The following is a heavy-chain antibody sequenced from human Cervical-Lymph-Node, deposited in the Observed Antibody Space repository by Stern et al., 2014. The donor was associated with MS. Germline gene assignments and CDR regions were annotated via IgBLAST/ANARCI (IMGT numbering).Heavy chain of an antibody. Sequence: VQLVESGGGVVQPGRSLRLSCAASGFPFSSYGMNWVRQAPGKGLGWVAVMWYDGSNKYYADSVKGRFTISRDNSKNTLSLQMNSLRAEDTAVYYCARERWSSGWYFDYWGQGTLVTVSS. V-gene: IGHV3-33*01. J-gene: IGHJ4*02. CDR1: GFPFSSYG. CDR2: MWYDGSNK. CDR3: ARERWSSGWYFDY. D-gene: IGHD6-19*01.